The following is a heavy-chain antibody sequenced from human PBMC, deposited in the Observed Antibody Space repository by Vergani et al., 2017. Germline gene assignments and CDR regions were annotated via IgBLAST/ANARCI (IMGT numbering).Heavy chain of an antibody. D-gene: IGHD3-10*01. V-gene: IGHV4-4*07. Sequence: QVQLQESGPGLVKPSETLSLTCTVSGGSISSYYWSWIRQPAGKGLEWIGRIYTSGSTNYNPSLKSRVTMSVDTSKNQFSLKLSSVTAADTAVYYCARALYYYGSGSYYKYYYYYGMDVWGQGP. J-gene: IGHJ6*02. CDR2: IYTSGST. CDR3: ARALYYYGSGSYYKYYYYYGMDV. CDR1: GGSISSYY.